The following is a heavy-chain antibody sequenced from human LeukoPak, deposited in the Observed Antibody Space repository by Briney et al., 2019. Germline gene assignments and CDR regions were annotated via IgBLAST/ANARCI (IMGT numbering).Heavy chain of an antibody. CDR2: FSLGETT. Sequence: SETLSLTCSVSGASFTTYSWNWLRQSPGKGLEWIGYFSLGETTSYTSSLKSRVTISRDTSKNQVSLKLTSVTAADTAVYYCARWDELDWAFGTWGPGTLVTVSS. CDR3: ARWDELDWAFGT. CDR1: GASFTTYS. D-gene: IGHD2-21*01. V-gene: IGHV4-59*08. J-gene: IGHJ5*02.